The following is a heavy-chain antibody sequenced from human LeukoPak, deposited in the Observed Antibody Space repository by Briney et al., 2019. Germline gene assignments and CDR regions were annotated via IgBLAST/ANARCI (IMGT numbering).Heavy chain of an antibody. CDR3: ARAGYSSSWYVYYYYYMDV. CDR2: INHSGST. CDR1: GGSISSSYY. V-gene: IGHV4-34*01. J-gene: IGHJ6*03. D-gene: IGHD6-13*01. Sequence: SETLSLTCTVSGGSISSSYYWGWIRQPPGKGLEWIGEINHSGSTNYNPSLKSRVTISVDTSKNQFSLKLNSVTAADTAVYYCARAGYSSSWYVYYYYYMDVWVKGTTVTVSS.